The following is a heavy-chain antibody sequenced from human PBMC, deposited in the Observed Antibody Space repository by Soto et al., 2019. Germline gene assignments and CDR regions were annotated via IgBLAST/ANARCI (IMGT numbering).Heavy chain of an antibody. J-gene: IGHJ4*02. D-gene: IGHD6-6*01. CDR2: MNPNSDNT. V-gene: IGHV1-8*01. CDR3: ARVKYILNFPESLDS. Sequence: QVQLVQSGAEVRKPGASVKVSCKASGYTFTSYDINWLRQTTGEGLVWMGWMNPNSDNTIYAPKFQGTVTMTRNTSTNTAYMELRSLTSDDTAVYYCARVKYILNFPESLDSWGQGTLVNVSS. CDR1: GYTFTSYD.